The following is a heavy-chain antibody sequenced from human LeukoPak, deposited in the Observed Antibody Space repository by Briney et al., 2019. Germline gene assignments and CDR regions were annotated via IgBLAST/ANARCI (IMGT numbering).Heavy chain of an antibody. V-gene: IGHV3-23*01. CDR3: ARDSDTAGYYYYMDV. CDR2: ISGSGGST. CDR1: GFTFSSYG. D-gene: IGHD5-18*01. J-gene: IGHJ6*03. Sequence: GGSLRLSCAASGFTFSSYGMSWVRQAPGKGLEWVSAISGSGGSTYYADSVKGRFTISRDNAKNSLYLQMNSLRPEDTAVYYCARDSDTAGYYYYMDVWGNGTTVIVSS.